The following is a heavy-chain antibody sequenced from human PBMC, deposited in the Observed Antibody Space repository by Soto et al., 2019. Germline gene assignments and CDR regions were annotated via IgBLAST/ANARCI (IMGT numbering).Heavy chain of an antibody. Sequence: ASVKVSCKASGYTFTSYGISWVRQAPGQGLEWMGWISAYNGNTNYAQKLQGRVTMTTDTSTSTAYMELRSLRSDDTAVYYCARVGIVVVPAAIPYFDYWGQGTLVTVS. CDR3: ARVGIVVVPAAIPYFDY. CDR1: GYTFTSYG. V-gene: IGHV1-18*04. J-gene: IGHJ4*02. CDR2: ISAYNGNT. D-gene: IGHD2-2*01.